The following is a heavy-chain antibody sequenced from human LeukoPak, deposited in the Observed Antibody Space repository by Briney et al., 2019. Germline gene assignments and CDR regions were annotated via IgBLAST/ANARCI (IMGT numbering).Heavy chain of an antibody. CDR1: GGSISSSSYY. V-gene: IGHV4-39*01. Sequence: PSETLSLTCTVSGGSISSSSYYWGWIRQPPGKGLDWIGSIYYSGSTYYNPSLKSRVTISVDTSKNQFSLKLSSVTAVDTAVYYCARRGGYDGPFDYWGQGTLVTVSS. D-gene: IGHD5-12*01. CDR3: ARRGGYDGPFDY. CDR2: IYYSGST. J-gene: IGHJ4*02.